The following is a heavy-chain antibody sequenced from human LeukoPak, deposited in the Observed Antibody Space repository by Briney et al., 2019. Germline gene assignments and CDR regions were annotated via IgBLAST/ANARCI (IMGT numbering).Heavy chain of an antibody. V-gene: IGHV1-2*02. CDR2: INPNSGGT. J-gene: IGHJ6*03. CDR1: GYTFTVYY. CDR3: ARWVGSPRSYYYMDV. Sequence: ASVKVSCTASGYTFTVYYMHWVRQAPGQGLEWMGWINPNSGGTNYAQKFQGRVTMTRDTSISTAYMELSRLRSEDTAVYYCARWVGSPRSYYYMDVWGKGTTVTVSS. D-gene: IGHD3-16*01.